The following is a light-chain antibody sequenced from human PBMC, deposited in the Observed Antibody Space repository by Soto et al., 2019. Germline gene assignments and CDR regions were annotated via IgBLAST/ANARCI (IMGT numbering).Light chain of an antibody. CDR3: SSYTSSSLHV. V-gene: IGLV2-14*03. CDR2: DVS. Sequence: QSVLTQPASVSVSPGQSITISCTGTSSDVGGYNYVSWYQQHPGKAPKLMIYDVSNRPSGVSNRFSGSKSGNTASLTISGLQAEDEAEYYCSSYTSSSLHVFGTGTKVTVL. CDR1: SSDVGGYNY. J-gene: IGLJ1*01.